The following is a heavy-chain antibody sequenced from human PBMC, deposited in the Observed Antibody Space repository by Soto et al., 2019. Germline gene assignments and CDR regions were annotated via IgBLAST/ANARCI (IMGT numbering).Heavy chain of an antibody. Sequence: SETLSLTCTVSGGSISSYYWSWIRQPPGKGLEWIGYIYYSGSTNYNPSLKSRVTISVDTSKNQFSLKLSSVTAADTAVYYCGREDTDGVNAFIIWGKGKMFPV. J-gene: IGHJ3*02. D-gene: IGHD5-18*01. CDR3: GREDTDGVNAFII. CDR1: GGSISSYY. V-gene: IGHV4-59*01. CDR2: IYYSGST.